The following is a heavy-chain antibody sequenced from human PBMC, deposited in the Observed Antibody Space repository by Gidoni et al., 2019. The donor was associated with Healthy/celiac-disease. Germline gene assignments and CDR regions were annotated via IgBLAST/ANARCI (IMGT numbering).Heavy chain of an antibody. CDR2: ISYDGSNK. CDR1: GFTFSSYG. J-gene: IGHJ6*02. V-gene: IGHV3-30*18. Sequence: QVQLVESGGGVVQPGRSLRLSCAASGFTFSSYGMHWVRQAPGKGLEWVAVISYDGSNKYYADSVKGRFTISRDNSKNTLYLQMNSLRAEDTAVYYCAKDLSLQLLYYYYGMDVWGQGTTVTVSS. CDR3: AKDLSLQLLYYYYGMDV. D-gene: IGHD1-7*01.